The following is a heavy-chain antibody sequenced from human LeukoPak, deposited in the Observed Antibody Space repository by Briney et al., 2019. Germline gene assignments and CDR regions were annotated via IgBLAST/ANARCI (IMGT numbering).Heavy chain of an antibody. CDR1: GFTFGDFW. CDR2: IKEDGTEK. D-gene: IGHD3-3*01. J-gene: IGHJ4*02. Sequence: PGGSLRLSCAGSGFTFGDFWMTWVRQTPGKGLEWVANIKEDGTEKNLVDSVKGRFTISRDNSKNTLYLQMNSLRAEDTAVYYCAKDESYDFCLDYWGQGTLVTVSS. V-gene: IGHV3-7*01. CDR3: AKDESYDFCLDY.